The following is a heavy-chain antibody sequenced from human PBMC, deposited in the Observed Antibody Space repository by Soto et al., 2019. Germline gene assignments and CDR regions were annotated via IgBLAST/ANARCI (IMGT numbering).Heavy chain of an antibody. J-gene: IGHJ4*02. CDR2: IIPMFGFA. CDR1: GGTSSSYT. CDR3: ARGTPVPTYFFDY. Sequence: QVQLVQSGAEVKQPGSSVKVSCTASGGTSSSYTISWVRQAPGQGLEWMGRIIPMFGFAKYAQKFQGRVTTTADRSSKTAYMELSSLSSEDTAVYYCARGTPVPTYFFDYWGQGTLLSVSS. D-gene: IGHD3-16*01. V-gene: IGHV1-69*02.